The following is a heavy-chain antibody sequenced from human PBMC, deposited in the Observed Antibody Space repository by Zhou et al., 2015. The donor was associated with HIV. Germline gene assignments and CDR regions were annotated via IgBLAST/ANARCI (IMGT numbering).Heavy chain of an antibody. V-gene: IGHV1-2*02. Sequence: QVQLMQSGAEVKKPGASVKVSCKASGYTFTGFSGYYMHWVRQAPGQGLEWMGWINPNTGGTNYAQKFQGRVTMTRDTSISTAYMELNRLRFDDTAVYYCASRQQPYYYGMDVWGQGTTVTVSS. J-gene: IGHJ6*02. CDR3: ASRQQPYYYGMDV. D-gene: IGHD6-13*01. CDR2: INPNTGGT. CDR1: GYTFTGFSGYY.